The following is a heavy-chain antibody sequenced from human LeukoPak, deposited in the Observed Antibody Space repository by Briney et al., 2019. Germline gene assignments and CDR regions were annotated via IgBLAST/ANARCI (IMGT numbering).Heavy chain of an antibody. CDR2: IIPIFGTA. Sequence: ASVKVSCKASGGTFSSYAISWVRQAPGQGLEWMGGIIPIFGTANYAQKFQGRVTITTDESTSTAYMELRSLRSDDTAVYYCASFAPGSPCTVWGQGTLVTVSS. V-gene: IGHV1-69*05. J-gene: IGHJ4*02. CDR3: ASFAPGSPCTV. CDR1: GGTFSSYA. D-gene: IGHD4-17*01.